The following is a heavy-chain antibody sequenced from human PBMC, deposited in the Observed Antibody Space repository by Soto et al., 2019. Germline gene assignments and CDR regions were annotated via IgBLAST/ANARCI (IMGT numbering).Heavy chain of an antibody. J-gene: IGHJ6*02. D-gene: IGHD4-17*01. CDR2: IYYSGST. CDR1: GGSVNNANYF. V-gene: IGHV4-31*03. CDR3: ARDADYGGSRGGMDV. Sequence: QVRLEESGPGLVKPSETLSLICSVSGGSVNNANYFWNWIRHHPENGLEWIGYIYYSGSTRYNPSFQTRDTLSIDTSKNQFSLRLNSVTVADTAVYFCARDADYGGSRGGMDVWGRGTTVTVSS.